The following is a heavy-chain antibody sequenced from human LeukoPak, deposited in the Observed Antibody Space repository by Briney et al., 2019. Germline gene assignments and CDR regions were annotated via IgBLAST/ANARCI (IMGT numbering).Heavy chain of an antibody. CDR1: GYTFTGYY. J-gene: IGHJ4*02. Sequence: ASVKVSCKAFGYTFTGYYMHWVRQAPGQGPEWMGWINPNRGGTNYAQKFQGRVTMTRDTSISTAYMELSRLRSDDTAAYYCARGLAATLGYFDYWGQGTLVTVSS. V-gene: IGHV1-2*02. CDR3: ARGLAATLGYFDY. CDR2: INPNRGGT. D-gene: IGHD2-15*01.